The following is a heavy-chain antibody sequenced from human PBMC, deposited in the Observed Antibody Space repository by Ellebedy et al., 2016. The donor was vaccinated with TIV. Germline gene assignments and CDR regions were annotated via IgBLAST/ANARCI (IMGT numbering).Heavy chain of an antibody. CDR2: FNHSGST. CDR1: GGSISSSSYY. D-gene: IGHD1-14*01. CDR3: ARAAFGTKFDF. J-gene: IGHJ4*02. Sequence: MPSETLSLTCTVSGGSISSSSYYWGWIRQPPGKGLEWIGTFNHSGSTNYNPSLKSRVTISVDTSKNQLSLKLSSVTAADTAVYYCARAAFGTKFDFWGQGTLVTVSS. V-gene: IGHV4-39*07.